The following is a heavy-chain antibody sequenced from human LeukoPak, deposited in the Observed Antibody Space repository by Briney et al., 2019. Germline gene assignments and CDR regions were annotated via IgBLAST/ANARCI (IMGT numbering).Heavy chain of an antibody. CDR1: GFTFSSYA. J-gene: IGHJ4*02. CDR3: ARDSGQWELLFDY. Sequence: GGSLRLSCAASGFTFSSYAMHWVRQAPGKGLEWVAVISYDGSNKYYADCVKGRFTISRDNSKNTLYLQMNSLRAEDTAVYYCARDSGQWELLFDYWGQGTLVTVSS. V-gene: IGHV3-30-3*01. CDR2: ISYDGSNK. D-gene: IGHD1-26*01.